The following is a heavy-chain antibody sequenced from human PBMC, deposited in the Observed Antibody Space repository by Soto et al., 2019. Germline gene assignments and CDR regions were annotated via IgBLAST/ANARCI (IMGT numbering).Heavy chain of an antibody. CDR2: ISYDGSNK. D-gene: IGHD3-22*01. Sequence: QVQLVESGGGVVQPGRSLRLSCAASGFTFSSYAMHWVRQAPGKGLEWVAVISYDGSNKYYADSVKGRFTISRDNSKNALYRQRNSLRAEDTAGYYCASLGEVVAPGPDYYYYYGMDVWGQGTTVTVSS. CDR1: GFTFSSYA. V-gene: IGHV3-30*14. J-gene: IGHJ6*02. CDR3: ASLGEVVAPGPDYYYYYGMDV.